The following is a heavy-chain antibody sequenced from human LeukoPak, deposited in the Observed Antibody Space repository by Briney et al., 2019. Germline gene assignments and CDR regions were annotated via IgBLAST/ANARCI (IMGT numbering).Heavy chain of an antibody. J-gene: IGHJ3*02. CDR3: ARDGGTTEGAFDI. Sequence: GVCQRLPHAACVFTFRRYSIMGVRQPPAKGREWVSSISSSSSYIYYADSVKGRFTISRDNAKNSLYLQMNSLRAEDTAVYYCARDGGTTEGAFDIWGQGTMVTVSS. V-gene: IGHV3-21*01. D-gene: IGHD2-2*01. CDR2: ISSSSSYI. CDR1: VFTFRRYS.